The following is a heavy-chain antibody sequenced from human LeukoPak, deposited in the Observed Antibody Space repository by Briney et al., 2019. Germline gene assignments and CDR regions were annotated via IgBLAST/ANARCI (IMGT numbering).Heavy chain of an antibody. V-gene: IGHV3-23*01. CDR3: APYEGIGAR. CDR1: GFTFSSYA. Sequence: GGSLRLSCAASGFTFSSYAMSCVRQAPGKGLEWVSAISGRSGDTYYAASVKGRFTISRDNSKNTLYLQMNTLRAEDTAVYYCAPYEGIGARGGQGTLVTVSS. J-gene: IGHJ4*02. D-gene: IGHD3-10*01. CDR2: ISGRSGDT.